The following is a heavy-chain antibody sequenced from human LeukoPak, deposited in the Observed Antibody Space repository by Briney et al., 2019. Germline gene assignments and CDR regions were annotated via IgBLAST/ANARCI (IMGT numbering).Heavy chain of an antibody. D-gene: IGHD2-2*01. J-gene: IGHJ5*02. CDR3: AREGLYCSSTSCYRAEFDP. CDR1: GGSISSYY. V-gene: IGHV4-4*07. Sequence: SETLSLTCTFSGGSISSYYWSWIRQPAGKGLEWIGRIYTSGSTNYNPSLKSRVTMSVDTSKNQFSLKLSSVTAADTAVYYCAREGLYCSSTSCYRAEFDPWGQGTLVTVSS. CDR2: IYTSGST.